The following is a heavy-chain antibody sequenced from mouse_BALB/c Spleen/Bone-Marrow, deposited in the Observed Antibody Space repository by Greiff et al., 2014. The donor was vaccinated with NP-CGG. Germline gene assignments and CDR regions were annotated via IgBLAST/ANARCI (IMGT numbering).Heavy chain of an antibody. Sequence: QVQLQQSGAELARPGASVKMSCKASGYTFTSYTMHWVKQRPGQGLEWIGYINPSSGYTNYNQKFKDKATLTADKSSSTAYMQLSSLTSKDSAVYYCARSGRILRDPYFDYWGQGTTLTVSS. CDR2: INPSSGYT. V-gene: IGHV1-4*01. CDR3: ARSGRILRDPYFDY. D-gene: IGHD1-1*01. J-gene: IGHJ2*01. CDR1: GYTFTSYT.